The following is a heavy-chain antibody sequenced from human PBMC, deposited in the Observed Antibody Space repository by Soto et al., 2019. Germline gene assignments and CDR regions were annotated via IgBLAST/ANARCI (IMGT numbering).Heavy chain of an antibody. D-gene: IGHD3-10*01. V-gene: IGHV3-30-3*01. CDR1: GFTFSSYA. CDR3: ARDTMVRGVIDYYYGMEV. J-gene: IGHJ6*02. CDR2: ISYDGSNK. Sequence: GGSLRLSCAASGFTFSSYAMHLVRQAPGKGLDWVAVISYDGSNKYYADSVRGRFTISRHNSKNTLYPQMNSLRAEDTAVYYCARDTMVRGVIDYYYGMEVWGQGTTVTVSS.